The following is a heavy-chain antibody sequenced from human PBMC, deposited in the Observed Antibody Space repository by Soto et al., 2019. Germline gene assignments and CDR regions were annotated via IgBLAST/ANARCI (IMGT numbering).Heavy chain of an antibody. Sequence: EVQLVESGGGFVQPGGSLRLSCAASGFTFSSYWMSWVRQAPGKGLEWVANIKQDGSEKYYVDSVKGRFTISRDNAKNSLYLQMNSLRAEETAVYYCARDLNYYYDSSGYSGEFDYWGQGTLVTVSS. CDR1: GFTFSSYW. CDR2: IKQDGSEK. D-gene: IGHD3-22*01. J-gene: IGHJ4*02. V-gene: IGHV3-7*01. CDR3: ARDLNYYYDSSGYSGEFDY.